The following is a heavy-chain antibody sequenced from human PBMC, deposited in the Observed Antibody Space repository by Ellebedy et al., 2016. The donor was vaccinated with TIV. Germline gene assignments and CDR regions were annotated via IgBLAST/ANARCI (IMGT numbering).Heavy chain of an antibody. V-gene: IGHV3-53*01. CDR1: GFTFSNAW. Sequence: GESLKISCAASGFTFSNAWMNWVRQAPGKGLQWVALSFIDGDTYYEDSVKGRFTISRDNSKNLLFLQMDSLRDEDTAVYYCAREGMGMVVDLYYYYYGMDVWGQGTTVTVSS. CDR3: AREGMGMVVDLYYYYYGMDV. CDR2: SFIDGDT. D-gene: IGHD2-15*01. J-gene: IGHJ6*02.